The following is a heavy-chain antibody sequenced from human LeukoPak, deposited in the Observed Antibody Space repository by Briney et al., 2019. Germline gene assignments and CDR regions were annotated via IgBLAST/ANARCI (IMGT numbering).Heavy chain of an antibody. CDR1: GYSFTTYG. V-gene: IGHV1-18*01. J-gene: IGHJ4*02. Sequence: ASVKVSCKASGYSFTTYGITWVRLAPGQGLEWVGWISTSNGDTDYAQKFQGRVAMTTDTSTRTAFMEVRSLTSDDTAIYYCARGKGARDYWGQGTLVTVSS. CDR2: ISTSNGDT. CDR3: ARGKGARDY.